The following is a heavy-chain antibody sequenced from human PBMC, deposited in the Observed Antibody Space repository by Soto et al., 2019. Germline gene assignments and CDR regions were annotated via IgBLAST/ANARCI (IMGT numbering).Heavy chain of an antibody. Sequence: QVQLQESGPGLVKPSQTLSLTCTVSGGSISSGGYYWSWIRQHPGKGLEWIGYIYYSGSTYYNPSLKSRVTISVDPSKTQFSLKLSSVTAADTAVYYCARGGDTAMGNAFDIWGQGTMVTVSS. J-gene: IGHJ3*02. CDR1: GGSISSGGYY. CDR3: ARGGDTAMGNAFDI. V-gene: IGHV4-31*03. D-gene: IGHD5-18*01. CDR2: IYYSGST.